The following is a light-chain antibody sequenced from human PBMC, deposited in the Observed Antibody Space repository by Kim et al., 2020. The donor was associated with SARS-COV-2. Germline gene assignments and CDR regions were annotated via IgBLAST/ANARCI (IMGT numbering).Light chain of an antibody. J-gene: IGKJ1*01. CDR3: QQYGGSPWT. CDR1: QSVSSSS. V-gene: IGKV3-20*01. CDR2: GTS. Sequence: SPGERATLSCRASQSVSSSSLAWYQQKPGQAPRLLIYGTSSRATGIPDRFSGSGSGTDFTLTISRLEPEDFAVYYCQQYGGSPWTFGQGNKVDIK.